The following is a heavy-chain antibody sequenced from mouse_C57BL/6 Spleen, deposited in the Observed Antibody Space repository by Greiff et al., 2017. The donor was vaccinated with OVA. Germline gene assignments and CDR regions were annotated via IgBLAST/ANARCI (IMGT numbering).Heavy chain of an antibody. CDR2: IDPENGDT. V-gene: IGHV14-4*01. CDR1: GFNIKDDY. D-gene: IGHD1-1*01. Sequence: VQLKESGAELVRPGASVKLSCTASGFNIKDDYMHWVKQRPEQGLEWIGWIDPENGDTEYASKFQGKATITADTSSNTAYLQLSSLTSEDTAVYYCTTSSGSHFDVWGTGTTVTVSS. J-gene: IGHJ1*03. CDR3: TTSSGSHFDV.